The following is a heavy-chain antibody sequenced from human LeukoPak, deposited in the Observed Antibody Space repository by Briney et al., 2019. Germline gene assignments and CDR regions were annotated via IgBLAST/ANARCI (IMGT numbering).Heavy chain of an antibody. CDR2: IYYSGST. Sequence: SETLSLTCTVFGGSISSYYWSWIRQPPGKGLEWIGYIYYSGSTNYNPSLKSRVTISVDTSKNQFSLKLSSVTAADTAVYYCARHSGCSSTSCRPRSGYYYMDVWGKGTTVTVSS. CDR3: ARHSGCSSTSCRPRSGYYYMDV. V-gene: IGHV4-59*08. D-gene: IGHD2-2*01. J-gene: IGHJ6*03. CDR1: GGSISSYY.